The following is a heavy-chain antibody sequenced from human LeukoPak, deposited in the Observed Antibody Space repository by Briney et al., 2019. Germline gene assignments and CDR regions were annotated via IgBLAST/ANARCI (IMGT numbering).Heavy chain of an antibody. CDR3: ARVTRWAGLDF. CDR1: GASISSGDKY. V-gene: IGHV4-30-4*01. CDR2: IYYSGST. D-gene: IGHD2-21*02. J-gene: IGHJ4*02. Sequence: SHTLSLTCNVSGASISSGDKYWRWIRQPPGTGLEWIAYIYYSGSTYYNSSLKSRLTISVDTSENQFSLHLTSVTPADTAVYFCARVTRWAGLDFWGQGTLVTVPS.